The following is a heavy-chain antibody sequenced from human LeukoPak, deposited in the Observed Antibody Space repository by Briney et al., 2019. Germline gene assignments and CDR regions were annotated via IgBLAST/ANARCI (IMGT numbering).Heavy chain of an antibody. Sequence: SQTLPLTCAISGDSVSSNSAAWNWIRQSPSSGLEWLGRTYYRSKWYNDYAVSVKSRITINPDTSKNQFSLQLNSVTPEDTAVYHCARDGIASGTPAGANAFDIWGQGTVVTVSS. D-gene: IGHD6-19*01. V-gene: IGHV6-1*01. J-gene: IGHJ3*02. CDR2: TYYRSKWYN. CDR3: ARDGIASGTPAGANAFDI. CDR1: GDSVSSNSAA.